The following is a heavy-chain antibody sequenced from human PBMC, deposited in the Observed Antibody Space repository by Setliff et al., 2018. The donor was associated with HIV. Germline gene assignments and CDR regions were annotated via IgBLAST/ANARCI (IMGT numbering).Heavy chain of an antibody. CDR2: ISGSAGTT. J-gene: IGHJ6*02. CDR3: AKDFPEWWEPPRPDDYYYAMDV. CDR1: GFTFSNYA. V-gene: IGHV3-23*01. D-gene: IGHD2-15*01. Sequence: GGSLRLSCAASGFTFSNYAMSWVRQAPGKGLEWVSGISGSAGTTYYADSVKGRFTISRDNSKNTVYLQMNSLRAEDTAVYYCAKDFPEWWEPPRPDDYYYAMDVWGQGTTVTVSS.